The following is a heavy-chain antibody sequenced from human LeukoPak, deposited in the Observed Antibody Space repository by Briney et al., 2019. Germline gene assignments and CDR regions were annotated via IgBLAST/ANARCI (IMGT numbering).Heavy chain of an antibody. CDR2: ISSSSSYI. CDR3: ARDGGRGYSYGTGGY. D-gene: IGHD5-18*01. CDR1: GFTFSSYS. Sequence: PGGSLRLSCAASGFTFSSYSMNWVRQAPGKGLEWVSSISSSSSYIYYADSVKGRFTISRDNSKNTLYLQMNSLRAEDTAVYYCARDGGRGYSYGTGGYWGQGTLVTVSS. V-gene: IGHV3-21*01. J-gene: IGHJ4*02.